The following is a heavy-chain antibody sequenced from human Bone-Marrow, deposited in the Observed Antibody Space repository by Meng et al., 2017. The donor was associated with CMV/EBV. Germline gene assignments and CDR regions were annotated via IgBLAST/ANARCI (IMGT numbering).Heavy chain of an antibody. Sequence: GESLKISCAASGFTFSSYSMNWVRQAPGKGLEWVSSISSSSYIYYADSVKGRFTISRDNAKNSLYLQMNSLRAEDTAVYYCATMVVTGTWGQGTLVTVSS. V-gene: IGHV3-21*01. D-gene: IGHD4-23*01. CDR1: GFTFSSYS. J-gene: IGHJ5*02. CDR3: ATMVVTGT. CDR2: ISSSSYI.